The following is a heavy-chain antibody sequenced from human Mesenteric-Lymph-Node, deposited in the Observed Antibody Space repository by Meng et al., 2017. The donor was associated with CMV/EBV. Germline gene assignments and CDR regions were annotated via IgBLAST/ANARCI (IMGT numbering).Heavy chain of an antibody. J-gene: IGHJ2*01. CDR3: ARDRYDILTGRFPDWYFDL. CDR1: TFSHFA. V-gene: IGHV1-2*06. D-gene: IGHD3-9*01. Sequence: TFSHFALHWVRQAPGQGLEWVGRINPNSGGANYAQKFQGRVTMTMDTSISTAYMELSRLRSDDTAMYYCARDRYDILTGRFPDWYFDLWGRGTLVTVSS. CDR2: INPNSGGA.